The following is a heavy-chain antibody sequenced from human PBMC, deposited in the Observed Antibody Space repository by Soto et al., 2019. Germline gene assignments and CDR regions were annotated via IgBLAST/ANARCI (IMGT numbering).Heavy chain of an antibody. Sequence: GGSLRLSCAASGFTFSGYAMHWVRQAPGKGLEWVAVISYDGSNKYYADSVKGRFTISRDNSKNTLYLQMNSLRAEDTAVFYCARDRLDVVVPAAILAYWGQGTLVTVSS. V-gene: IGHV3-30-3*01. CDR1: GFTFSGYA. D-gene: IGHD2-2*02. CDR3: ARDRLDVVVPAAILAY. CDR2: ISYDGSNK. J-gene: IGHJ4*02.